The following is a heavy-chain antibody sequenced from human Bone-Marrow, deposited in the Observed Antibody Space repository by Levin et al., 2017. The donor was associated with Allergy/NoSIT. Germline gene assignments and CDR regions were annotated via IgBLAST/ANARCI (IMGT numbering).Heavy chain of an antibody. Sequence: GESLKISCKTSGYTFNKYGINWVRQTPGQGLEWMGWISGYNGKTNYTRKFQDRVTMTTDTSANTAYMELRSLPSADTAVYYCARDFATYCGGDCSLDNWGQGTLVTVSS. D-gene: IGHD2-21*02. J-gene: IGHJ4*02. CDR2: ISGYNGKT. CDR1: GYTFNKYG. V-gene: IGHV1-18*01. CDR3: ARDFATYCGGDCSLDN.